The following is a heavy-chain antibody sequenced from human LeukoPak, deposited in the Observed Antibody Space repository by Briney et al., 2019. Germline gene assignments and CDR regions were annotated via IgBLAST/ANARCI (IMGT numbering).Heavy chain of an antibody. D-gene: IGHD5-12*01. CDR2: ILYNATT. CDR3: ARRVIVATLDY. J-gene: IGHJ4*02. Sequence: AETLSLTCTVSGFSISSSSYYWACIRPPPGKGLVWAVLILYNATTFYNPSFKSRVTISVDRSRNQFSLKLTSVTAADTAVYYCARRVIVATLDYWGQGTLVTVSS. CDR1: GFSISSSSYY. V-gene: IGHV4-39*01.